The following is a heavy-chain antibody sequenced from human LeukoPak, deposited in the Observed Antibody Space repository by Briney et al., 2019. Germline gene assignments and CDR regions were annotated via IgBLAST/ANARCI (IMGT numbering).Heavy chain of an antibody. CDR2: INHSGST. CDR3: ARDGYNTFY. D-gene: IGHD5-24*01. Sequence: SETLSLTCAVYGGSFSCYYWSWIRQPPGKGLEWIGEINHSGSTNYNPSLKSRVTISVDTSKNQFSLKLSSVTAADTAVYYCARDGYNTFYWGQGTLVTVSS. J-gene: IGHJ4*02. V-gene: IGHV4-34*01. CDR1: GGSFSCYY.